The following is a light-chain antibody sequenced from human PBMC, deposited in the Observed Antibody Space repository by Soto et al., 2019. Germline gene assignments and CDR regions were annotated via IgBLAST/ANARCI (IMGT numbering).Light chain of an antibody. CDR1: QSVPSDW. Sequence: EIVLTQSPGTLSLSPGERATLSCRASQSVPSDWLAWYRHKPGQAPRLLIYGASIMASGVPDRVSGSGSGTDFTLTINRLEPEDFAVYYCQQYGNFPYTFGQGTKLEIK. V-gene: IGKV3-20*01. J-gene: IGKJ2*01. CDR2: GAS. CDR3: QQYGNFPYT.